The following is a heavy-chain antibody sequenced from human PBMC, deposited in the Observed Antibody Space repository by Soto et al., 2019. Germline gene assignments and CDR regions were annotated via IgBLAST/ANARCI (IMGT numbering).Heavy chain of an antibody. J-gene: IGHJ4*02. V-gene: IGHV1-18*01. CDR2: ISAHNGNT. Sequence: QVHLVQSGAEVKKPGASVKVSCKASGYTFTSYGISWVRQAPGQGLEWMGWISAHNGNTDYVQKSQGRVIVTRHTSTSTAYMELRSLISDDTAMYYCARWRYGDYWGQGALVTVSS. CDR3: ARWRYGDY. CDR1: GYTFTSYG. D-gene: IGHD1-1*01.